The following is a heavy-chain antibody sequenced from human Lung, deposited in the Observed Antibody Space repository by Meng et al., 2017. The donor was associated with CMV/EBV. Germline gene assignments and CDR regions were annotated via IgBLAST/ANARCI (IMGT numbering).Heavy chain of an antibody. CDR3: ARDRTTGRYFDY. J-gene: IGHJ4*02. Sequence: VQLQESGLGLAKPSQTLSLTCTVSGGSISSGDYYWSWIRQPPGKGLEWIGYIYYSGSTYYNPSLKSRVTISVDTSKNQFSLKLSSVTAADTAVYYCARDRTTGRYFDYWGQGTLVTVSS. V-gene: IGHV4-30-4*01. D-gene: IGHD4-11*01. CDR1: GGSISSGDYY. CDR2: IYYSGST.